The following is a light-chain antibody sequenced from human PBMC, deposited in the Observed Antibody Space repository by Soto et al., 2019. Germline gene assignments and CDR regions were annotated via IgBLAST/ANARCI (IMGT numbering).Light chain of an antibody. J-gene: IGKJ1*01. CDR1: QSVSSN. CDR3: QQYTHWPRT. CDR2: GAS. V-gene: IGKV3-15*01. Sequence: ETVMTQSPATLSGSPGERATLSCRASQSVSSNLAWYQQKPGQAPRLLIYGASTRATGIPARFSGSGSGTEFTITISSLQSEDFAVYYCQQYTHWPRTFGQGTKVDVK.